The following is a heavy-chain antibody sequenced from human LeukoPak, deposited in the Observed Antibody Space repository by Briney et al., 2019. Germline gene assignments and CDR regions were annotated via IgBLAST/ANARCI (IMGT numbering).Heavy chain of an antibody. CDR1: GGPITSHY. V-gene: IGHV4-59*08. J-gene: IGHJ4*02. Sequence: PSETLSLTCSVSGGPITSHYWSWMRQSPEKGLEWIAYFYYSGSTTNCNPSLKSRVTISVDTSKNQFSLNLRSVTAADTAVYYCARLSSGSHDYWGRGTLVTVSS. CDR3: ARLSSGSHDY. D-gene: IGHD3-10*01. CDR2: FYYSGSTT.